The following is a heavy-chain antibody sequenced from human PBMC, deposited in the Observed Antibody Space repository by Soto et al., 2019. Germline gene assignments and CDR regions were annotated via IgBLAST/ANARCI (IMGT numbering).Heavy chain of an antibody. CDR2: IYSGGST. CDR3: ARNYGTYYYYYVDV. CDR1: GFTVSSNY. V-gene: IGHV3-53*04. Sequence: GGSLRLSCAASGFTVSSNYMSWVRQAPGKGLERVSVIYSGGSTYYADSVKGRFTISRHNSKNTLYLQMNSLRAEDTAVYYCARNYGTYYYYYVDVWGKGTTVTVSS. D-gene: IGHD3-16*01. J-gene: IGHJ6*03.